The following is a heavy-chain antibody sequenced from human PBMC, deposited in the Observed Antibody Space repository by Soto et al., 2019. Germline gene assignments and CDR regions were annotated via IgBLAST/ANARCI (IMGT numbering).Heavy chain of an antibody. J-gene: IGHJ3*02. D-gene: IGHD3-3*01. CDR1: GGSISSGGDC. CDR2: IYHSGST. Sequence: SETLSLTCAVSGGSISSGGDCWSWIRQPPGKGLEWIGYIYHSGSTNYNPSLKSRVTISVDTSKNQFSLKLSSVTAADTAVYYCARGYDFWSGYTDSANAFDIWGQGTMVTVSS. CDR3: ARGYDFWSGYTDSANAFDI. V-gene: IGHV4-30-2*01.